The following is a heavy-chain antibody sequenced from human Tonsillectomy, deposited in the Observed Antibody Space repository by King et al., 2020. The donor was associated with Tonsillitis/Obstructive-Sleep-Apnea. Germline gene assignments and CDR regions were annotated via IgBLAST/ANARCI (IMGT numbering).Heavy chain of an antibody. CDR2: ISSTSTYT. CDR1: GFTFSDYF. J-gene: IGHJ4*02. Sequence: VQLVESGGGLVKPGGSLTLSCAASGFTFSDYFMNWVRQAPGKGLECVSYISSTSTYTNYADSVKGRFTISRDNSKNSVFLQMNNLRAEDTAVHYCARASLVTATFSFDSWGQGILVTVSS. V-gene: IGHV3-11*05. D-gene: IGHD2-15*01. CDR3: ARASLVTATFSFDS.